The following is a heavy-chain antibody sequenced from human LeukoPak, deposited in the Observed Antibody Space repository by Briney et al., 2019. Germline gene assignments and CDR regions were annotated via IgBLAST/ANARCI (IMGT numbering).Heavy chain of an antibody. J-gene: IGHJ4*02. V-gene: IGHV3-30*18. Sequence: GRSLRLSCAASGFTFSSYGMHWVRQAPGKGLEWVAVISYDGSNKYYADSVKGRFTISRDNSKNTLYLQMNGLRAEDTAVYYCAKDLYYDSSGYYIGYFDYWGQGTLVTVSS. D-gene: IGHD3-22*01. CDR2: ISYDGSNK. CDR3: AKDLYYDSSGYYIGYFDY. CDR1: GFTFSSYG.